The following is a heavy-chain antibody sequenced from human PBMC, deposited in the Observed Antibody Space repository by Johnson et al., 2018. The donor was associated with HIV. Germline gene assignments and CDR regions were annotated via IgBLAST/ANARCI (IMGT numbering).Heavy chain of an antibody. Sequence: VQLVESGGGLVKPGGSLRLSCAASGFTFSDYYMSWIRQAPGKGLEWVSYISSSGSTIYYADSVKGRFTISRDNSKNTLYLQMNSLRAEDTAVYYCARDPRSSSWYYYSNDAFDIWGQGTMVTVSS. CDR3: ARDPRSSSWYYYSNDAFDI. CDR2: ISSSGSTI. V-gene: IGHV3-11*04. CDR1: GFTFSDYY. D-gene: IGHD6-13*01. J-gene: IGHJ3*02.